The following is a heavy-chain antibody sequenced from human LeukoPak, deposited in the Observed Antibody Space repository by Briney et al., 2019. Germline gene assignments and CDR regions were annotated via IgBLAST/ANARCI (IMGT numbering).Heavy chain of an antibody. CDR3: ARGWFHDILTGPLDY. Sequence: SETLSLTCAVSGGSISSSNWWSWVRQPPGKGLEWIGEIYHSGSTNYNPSLKSRVTISVDRSKNQFSLKLSSVTAADTAVYYCARGWFHDILTGPLDYWGQGTLVTVSS. J-gene: IGHJ4*02. CDR2: IYHSGST. CDR1: GGSISSSNW. D-gene: IGHD3-9*01. V-gene: IGHV4-4*02.